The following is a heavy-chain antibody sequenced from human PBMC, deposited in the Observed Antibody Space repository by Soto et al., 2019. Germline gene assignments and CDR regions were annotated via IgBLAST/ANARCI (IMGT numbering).Heavy chain of an antibody. Sequence: NPSETLSLTCTVSGGSISSDDYYWTWIRQPPGEGLEWIGYIYYTGRTSSTPSLESRITISIDTSKNQFSLNLNSVSAADTAVYYCAREGSSSPEYFDFWGPGTLVTVSS. D-gene: IGHD2-15*01. V-gene: IGHV4-30-4*01. CDR1: GGSISSDDYY. CDR2: IYYTGRT. J-gene: IGHJ4*02. CDR3: AREGSSSPEYFDF.